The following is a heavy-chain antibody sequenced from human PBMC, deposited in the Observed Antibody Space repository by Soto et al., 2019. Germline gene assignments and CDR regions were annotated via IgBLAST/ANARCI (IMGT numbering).Heavy chain of an antibody. J-gene: IGHJ3*02. Sequence: EVQLLESGGELVQPGGSLRLSCAASGFSFGDYAMTWVRQAPGKGLEWVALISKSGSSTLYADSMKGRFIISRDNSNNAMYGQMKRLGADDTGVYFCARVAAFNWNNAFDIWGQGTMVVVSS. CDR1: GFSFGDYA. CDR3: ARVAAFNWNNAFDI. D-gene: IGHD1-1*01. V-gene: IGHV3-23*05. CDR2: ISKSGSST.